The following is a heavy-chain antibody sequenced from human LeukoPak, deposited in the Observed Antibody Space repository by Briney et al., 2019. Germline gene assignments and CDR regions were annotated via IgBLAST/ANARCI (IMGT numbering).Heavy chain of an antibody. Sequence: SETLSLTCTVSGGSISSYYWSWIRQPAGKGLEWIGRIYTSGSTNYNPSLKSRVTMSVDTSKNQFSLKLSSVTATDTAVYYCARDSAAAGNLQHWGQGTLVTVSS. J-gene: IGHJ1*01. CDR1: GGSISSYY. V-gene: IGHV4-4*07. CDR3: ARDSAAAGNLQH. CDR2: IYTSGST. D-gene: IGHD6-13*01.